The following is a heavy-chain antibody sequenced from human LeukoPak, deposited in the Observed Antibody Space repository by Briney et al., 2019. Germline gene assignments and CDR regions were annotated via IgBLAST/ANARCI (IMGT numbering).Heavy chain of an antibody. CDR2: VYYGGDA. Sequence: SETLSLTCTVSGGSIDSSGSYWGWIRQPPGKGLEWIGCVYYGGDAYYNPSLKSRVTISADLSKNQFSLSLISVTAADTALYYCARLFSRGWPYYYGLGAWGQGATVTVSS. CDR3: ARLFSRGWPYYYGLGA. V-gene: IGHV4-39*01. D-gene: IGHD6-19*01. CDR1: GGSIDSSGSY. J-gene: IGHJ6*02.